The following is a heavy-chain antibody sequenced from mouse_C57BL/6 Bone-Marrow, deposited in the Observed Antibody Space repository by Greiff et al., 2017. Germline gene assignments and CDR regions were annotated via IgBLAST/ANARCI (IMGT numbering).Heavy chain of an antibody. J-gene: IGHJ4*01. D-gene: IGHD2-4*01. CDR3: TTGVGDYDGGY. Sequence: EVKLQESGAELVRPGASVKLSCTASGFNIKDDYMHRVKQRPEQGLEWIGWLDPENGDTEYASKFQGKATITADTSSNTAYLQLSSLTSEDTAGYYCTTGVGDYDGGYWGQGTSVTVSS. CDR2: LDPENGDT. V-gene: IGHV14-4*01. CDR1: GFNIKDDY.